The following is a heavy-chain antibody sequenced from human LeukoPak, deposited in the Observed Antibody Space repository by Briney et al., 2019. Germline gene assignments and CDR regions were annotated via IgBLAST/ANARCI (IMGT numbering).Heavy chain of an antibody. V-gene: IGHV3-33*01. CDR2: IWYDGSNK. CDR3: ARHKSGYLDY. Sequence: GKSLRLSCAASGFTFSNYGMHWVRQAPGKGLEWVAIIWYDGSNKYYADPVKGRFTISRDNSKNTLYLQMNSLGAEDTAVYYCARHKSGYLDYWGQGTLVTVSS. D-gene: IGHD3-10*01. J-gene: IGHJ4*02. CDR1: GFTFSNYG.